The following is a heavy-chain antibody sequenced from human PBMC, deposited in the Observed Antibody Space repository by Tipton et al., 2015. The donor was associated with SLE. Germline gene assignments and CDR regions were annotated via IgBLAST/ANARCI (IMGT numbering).Heavy chain of an antibody. Sequence: TLSLTCTVSGGSISSYYWSWIRQPPGEGLEWIGNIYHSGSTNYNPSVKSRVTMSLDTSKNRLSLKLKSVTAADTAVYFCATTPRSSSRYFDLWGRGTLVSVSS. CDR3: ATTPRSSSRYFDL. D-gene: IGHD3-10*01. J-gene: IGHJ2*01. CDR2: IYHSGST. CDR1: GGSISSYY. V-gene: IGHV4-59*08.